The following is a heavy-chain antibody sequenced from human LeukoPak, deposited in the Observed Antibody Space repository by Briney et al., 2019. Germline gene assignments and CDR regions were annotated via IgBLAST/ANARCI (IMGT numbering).Heavy chain of an antibody. D-gene: IGHD3-22*01. CDR1: GFTFSSYG. J-gene: IGHJ4*02. V-gene: IGHV3-33*01. Sequence: GGSLRLSCAASGFTFSSYGMHWVRQAPGKGLEWVAVIWYDGSNKYFADSVKGRFTISRDNSKNTLYLQMNSLRAGDTAVYYCARGYDYYDSCGYGYWGQGTLVTVSS. CDR3: ARGYDYYDSCGYGY. CDR2: IWYDGSNK.